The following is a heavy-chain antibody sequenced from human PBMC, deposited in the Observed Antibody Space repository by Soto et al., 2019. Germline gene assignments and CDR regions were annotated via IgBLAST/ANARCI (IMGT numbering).Heavy chain of an antibody. J-gene: IGHJ5*02. CDR1: GGSMSRGDYY. CDR3: ARKGPPLMVRGVIWFDP. CDR2: IYHTGST. V-gene: IGHV4-30-4*01. Sequence: SETLSLTCTVSGGSMSRGDYYWSWIRQPPGKGLEWIGFIYHTGSTYYSPSLKNRVAISVDTSKNQFSLKLSSVTAADTAVYYCARKGPPLMVRGVIWFDPWGQGTLVTVSS. D-gene: IGHD3-10*01.